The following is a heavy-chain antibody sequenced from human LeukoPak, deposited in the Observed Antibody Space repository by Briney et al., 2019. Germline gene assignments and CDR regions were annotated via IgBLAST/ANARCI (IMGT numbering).Heavy chain of an antibody. CDR2: IYYSGSP. J-gene: IGHJ4*02. V-gene: IGHV4-39*01. Sequence: SETLSLTCTVSGGSISSSSYYWGWIRQPPGKGLEWIGSIYYSGSPYYNPSLKSRVTISVDTSKNQFSLKLSSVTAADMAVYYCARHEGGSYYWGQGTLVTVSS. D-gene: IGHD1-26*01. CDR3: ARHEGGSYY. CDR1: GGSISSSSYY.